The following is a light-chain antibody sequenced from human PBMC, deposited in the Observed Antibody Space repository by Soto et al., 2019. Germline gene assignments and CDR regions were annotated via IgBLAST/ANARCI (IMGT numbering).Light chain of an antibody. J-gene: IGLJ3*02. Sequence: QSALTQPPSASGSPGQSVTISCTGTSSDVGAYNYVSWYQQYPGKAPKLMIYEVNKRPSGVPDRFSGSKSGKTASLTVSGLQPEDEADYHCPSYSGSNVGVFGGGTKLTVL. CDR1: SSDVGAYNY. CDR2: EVN. CDR3: PSYSGSNVGV. V-gene: IGLV2-8*01.